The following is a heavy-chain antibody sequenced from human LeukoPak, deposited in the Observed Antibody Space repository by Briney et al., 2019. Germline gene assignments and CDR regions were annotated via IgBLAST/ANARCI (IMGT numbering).Heavy chain of an antibody. CDR2: FDPEDGET. CDR3: ATGRTYYGSGSYYRYYFDY. V-gene: IGHV1-24*01. Sequence: ASVKVSCKVSGYTLTELSMHWVRQAPGKGLEWMGSFDPEDGETIYAQKFQGRVTMTEDTSTDTAYMELSSLRSEDTAVYYCATGRTYYGSGSYYRYYFDYWGQGTLVTVSS. J-gene: IGHJ4*02. D-gene: IGHD3-10*01. CDR1: GYTLTELS.